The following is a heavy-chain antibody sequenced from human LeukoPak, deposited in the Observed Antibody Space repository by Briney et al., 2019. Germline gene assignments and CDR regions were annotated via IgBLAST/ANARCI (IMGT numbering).Heavy chain of an antibody. CDR3: ARRAPRMRYSGSYGY. Sequence: SETLSLTCAVYGGSFSGYYWSWIRQPPGKGLEWMGEINHSGSTNYNPSLKSRVTISVDTSKNQFSLKLSSVTAADTAVYYCARRAPRMRYSGSYGYWGQGTLVTVSS. V-gene: IGHV4-34*01. J-gene: IGHJ4*02. CDR1: GGSFSGYY. CDR2: INHSGST. D-gene: IGHD1-26*01.